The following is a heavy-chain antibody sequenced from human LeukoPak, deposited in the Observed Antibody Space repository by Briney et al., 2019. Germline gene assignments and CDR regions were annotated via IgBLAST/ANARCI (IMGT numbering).Heavy chain of an antibody. CDR1: GFTFDDYA. CDR3: AKDAQWGGWPLDY. Sequence: PGGSLRLSCAASGFTFDDYAMHWVRQAPGKGLEWVSFLSGDGVSTYYADSVQGRFTISRDNSKNSLYLQMNSLRIEDTALYYCAKDAQWGGWPLDYWGQGTLVTVSS. V-gene: IGHV3-43*02. J-gene: IGHJ4*02. CDR2: LSGDGVST. D-gene: IGHD6-19*01.